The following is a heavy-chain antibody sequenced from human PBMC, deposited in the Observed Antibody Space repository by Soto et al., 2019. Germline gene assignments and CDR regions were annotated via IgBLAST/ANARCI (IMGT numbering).Heavy chain of an antibody. V-gene: IGHV4-34*01. CDR2: IKHSGSS. J-gene: IGHJ3*02. Sequence: SETLSLTCAVYAGSFSHYYWNWIRQSPGKGPEWIGKIKHSGSSNYNPSLRSRVSISVDMSKNQFSLRLTSVTAADTAVYYCARGGSSDWQVALDIWGQGTMVTVSS. CDR3: ARGGSSDWQVALDI. CDR1: AGSFSHYY. D-gene: IGHD6-19*01.